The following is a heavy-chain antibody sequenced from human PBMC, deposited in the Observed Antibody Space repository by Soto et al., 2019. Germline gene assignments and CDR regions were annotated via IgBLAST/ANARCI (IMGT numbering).Heavy chain of an antibody. Sequence: PSETLSLTFTVCGGSISSYYWSWIRQPPGKGLEWIGYIYYSGSTNYNPSLKSRGTISVDTSKNQFSLKLSSVTAADTAVYYCARSIASRSYWFDPWGQGTLVTVTS. CDR2: IYYSGST. V-gene: IGHV4-59*01. CDR1: GGSISSYY. D-gene: IGHD6-6*01. CDR3: ARSIASRSYWFDP. J-gene: IGHJ5*02.